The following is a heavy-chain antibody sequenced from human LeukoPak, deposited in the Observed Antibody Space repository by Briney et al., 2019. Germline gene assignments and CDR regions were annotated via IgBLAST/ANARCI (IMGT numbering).Heavy chain of an antibody. V-gene: IGHV4-30-4*08. J-gene: IGHJ5*02. CDR2: IYYSGST. Sequence: SETLSLTCTVSGGSISSGDYYWSWIRQPPGKGLEWIGHIYYSGSTYYNPSLKSRVTISVDTSKNQFSLKLSSVTAADTAVYYCAREPRYSSGWYGGFWFDPWGQGTLVTVSS. D-gene: IGHD6-19*01. CDR3: AREPRYSSGWYGGFWFDP. CDR1: GGSISSGDYY.